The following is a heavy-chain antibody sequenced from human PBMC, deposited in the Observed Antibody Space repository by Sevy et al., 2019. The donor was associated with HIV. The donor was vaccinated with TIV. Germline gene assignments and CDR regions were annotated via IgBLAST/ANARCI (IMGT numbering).Heavy chain of an antibody. CDR3: AVKYDSSGYFDY. CDR1: GFPFSNVA. J-gene: IGHJ4*02. Sequence: GGSLRLSCAASGFPFSNVAMSWVRQAPGKELEWVSTLIGGGSRTYYADSVTGRFIISRDNSRNTLYLQMYSVRPEDTAIYYCAVKYDSSGYFDYWGQGTLVTVSS. CDR2: LIGGGSRT. D-gene: IGHD3-22*01. V-gene: IGHV3-23*01.